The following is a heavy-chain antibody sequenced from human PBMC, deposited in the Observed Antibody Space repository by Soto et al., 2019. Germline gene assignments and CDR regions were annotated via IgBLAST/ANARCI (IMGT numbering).Heavy chain of an antibody. J-gene: IGHJ6*02. CDR2: VYPGDSDT. V-gene: IGHV5-51*01. D-gene: IGHD4-4*01. Sequence: GESLKISCKGSGYSFSNYWIGWVRQMPGKGLEWMGIVYPGDSDTRYSPSFEGQVTISVDKSISTAYLQWSSLKASDTAMYYCARHGYSNFPYYHYGMDVWGQGTTVTVSS. CDR1: GYSFSNYW. CDR3: ARHGYSNFPYYHYGMDV.